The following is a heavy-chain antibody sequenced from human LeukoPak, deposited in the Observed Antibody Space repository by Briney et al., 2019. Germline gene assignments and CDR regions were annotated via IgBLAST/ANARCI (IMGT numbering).Heavy chain of an antibody. CDR2: IYTSGST. V-gene: IGHV4-61*02. J-gene: IGHJ4*02. D-gene: IGHD4-17*01. CDR3: ARATVTPSDYYFDY. Sequence: SETLSLTCTVSGGSISSGSYYWSWIRQPAGKGLEWIGRIYTSGSTNYNPSLKSRVTISVDTSKNQFSLKLSSVTAADTAVYYCARATVTPSDYYFDYWGQGTLVTVSS. CDR1: GGSISSGSYY.